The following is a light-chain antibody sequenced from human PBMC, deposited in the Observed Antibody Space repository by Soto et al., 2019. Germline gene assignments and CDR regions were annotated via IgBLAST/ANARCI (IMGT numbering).Light chain of an antibody. V-gene: IGLV2-11*01. CDR2: DVS. Sequence: QSALTQPRSVSGSPGQSVTISCTGTSSDVGTYDFVSWYQQHPGKAPRLMLFDVSERPSGVPDRFSGSKSGNTASLTISGLQAEDEADYYCCLYAVTFYVFGTGTKVTVL. CDR1: SSDVGTYDF. J-gene: IGLJ1*01. CDR3: CLYAVTFYV.